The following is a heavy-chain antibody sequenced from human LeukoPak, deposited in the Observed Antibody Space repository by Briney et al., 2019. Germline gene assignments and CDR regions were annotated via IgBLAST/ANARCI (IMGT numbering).Heavy chain of an antibody. J-gene: IGHJ5*02. CDR3: ARDLDYGDIP. V-gene: IGHV4-38-2*02. CDR2: IYHSGST. Sequence: SETLSLTCTVSGYSISSGYYWGWIRQPPGKGLEWIGSIYHSGSTYYNPSLKSRVTISVDTSKNQFSLKLSSVTAADTAVYYCARDLDYGDIPWGQGTLVTVSS. D-gene: IGHD4-17*01. CDR1: GYSISSGYY.